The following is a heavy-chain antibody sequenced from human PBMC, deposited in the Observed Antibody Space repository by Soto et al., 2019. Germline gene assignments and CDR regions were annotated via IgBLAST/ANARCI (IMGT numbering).Heavy chain of an antibody. CDR1: GFTFSSYG. Sequence: QVQLVESGGGVVQPGRSLRLSCAASGFTFSSYGMHWVRQAPGKGLEWVAVIWYDGSNKYYADSVKGRFTIYRDNSKNTLYLKMNSLRVEDTAVYYCARDRYSSGWYDLDYWGQGTLVTVSS. J-gene: IGHJ4*02. D-gene: IGHD6-19*01. CDR3: ARDRYSSGWYDLDY. CDR2: IWYDGSNK. V-gene: IGHV3-33*01.